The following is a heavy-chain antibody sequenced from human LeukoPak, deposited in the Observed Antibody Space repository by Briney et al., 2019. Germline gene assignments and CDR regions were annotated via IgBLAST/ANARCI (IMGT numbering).Heavy chain of an antibody. CDR1: GFTFSSYA. CDR2: ISYDGSNK. Sequence: GGSLRLSCAASGFTFSSYAMHWVRQAPGKGLEWVAVISYDGSNKYYADSVKGRFTISRDNSKNTLYLQMNSLRAEDTAVYYCARDPSGCLDYWGQGTLVTVSS. V-gene: IGHV3-30-3*01. CDR3: ARDPSGCLDY. D-gene: IGHD6-19*01. J-gene: IGHJ4*02.